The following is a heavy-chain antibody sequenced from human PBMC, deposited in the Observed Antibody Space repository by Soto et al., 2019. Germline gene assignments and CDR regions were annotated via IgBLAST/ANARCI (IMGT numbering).Heavy chain of an antibody. Sequence: EASVKVSCKASGYTFTSYGISWVRQAPGQGLEWMGWISAYNGNTNYAQKLQGRVTMTTDTSTSTAYMELRSLRSDDTAVYYCARGYCSGGSCYPQGMDVWGQGTTVTVSS. V-gene: IGHV1-18*01. CDR1: GYTFTSYG. J-gene: IGHJ6*02. CDR2: ISAYNGNT. CDR3: ARGYCSGGSCYPQGMDV. D-gene: IGHD2-15*01.